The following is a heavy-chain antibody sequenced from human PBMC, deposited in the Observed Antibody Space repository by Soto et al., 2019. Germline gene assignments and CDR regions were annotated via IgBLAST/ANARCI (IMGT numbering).Heavy chain of an antibody. Sequence: PGGSLRLSCAASGFTVSSNYMSWVRQAPGKGLERVSVIYSGGSTYYADSVKGRFTISRDNSKNTLYLQMNSLRAEETAVYYCARETTRYDYYGMDVWGQGTTVTVSS. V-gene: IGHV3-53*01. CDR1: GFTVSSNY. CDR2: IYSGGST. CDR3: ARETTRYDYYGMDV. J-gene: IGHJ6*02.